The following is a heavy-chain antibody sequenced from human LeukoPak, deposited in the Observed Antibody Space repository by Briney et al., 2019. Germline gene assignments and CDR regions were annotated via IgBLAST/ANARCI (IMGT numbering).Heavy chain of an antibody. J-gene: IGHJ4*02. CDR1: GGSFSGYY. CDR2: INHSGST. D-gene: IGHD2-2*01. V-gene: IGHV4-34*01. CDR3: ARGLRTRDCSSTSCSYYFDY. Sequence: SETLSLTCAVYGGSFSGYYWSWIRQPPGKGLEWIGEINHSGSTNYNPSLKSRVTISVDTSKNQFSLKLSSVTAADTAVYYCARGLRTRDCSSTSCSYYFDYWGQGTLVTVSS.